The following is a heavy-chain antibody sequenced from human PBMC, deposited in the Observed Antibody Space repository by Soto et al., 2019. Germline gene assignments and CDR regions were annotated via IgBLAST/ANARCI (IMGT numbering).Heavy chain of an antibody. J-gene: IGHJ4*02. CDR2: IYSGGST. CDR3: ARASPSGAAVGTLFDY. CDR1: GVTVSSNY. Sequence: PGGSLRLSCAASGVTVSSNYMSGVRRVPGKGLKVVSVIYSGGSTYYADSVKGRFTISRDNSKNTLYLQMNSPGAEVTAVYYCARASPSGAAVGTLFDYWGQGTLVTVSS. D-gene: IGHD6-13*01. V-gene: IGHV3-53*01.